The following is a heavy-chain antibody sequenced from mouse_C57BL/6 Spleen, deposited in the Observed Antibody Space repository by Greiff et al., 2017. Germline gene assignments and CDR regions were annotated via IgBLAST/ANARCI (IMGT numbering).Heavy chain of an antibody. CDR1: GYTFTSYW. Sequence: VQLQQPGAELVRPGSSVKLSCKASGYTFTSYWMHWVKQRPIQGLEWIGNIDPSDSETHYNQKFKDKATLTVDKSSSTAYMQLSSLTSEDSAVYYCARSITTVVAKFDYAMDYWGQGTSVTVSS. J-gene: IGHJ4*01. CDR3: ARSITTVVAKFDYAMDY. CDR2: IDPSDSET. V-gene: IGHV1-52*01. D-gene: IGHD1-1*01.